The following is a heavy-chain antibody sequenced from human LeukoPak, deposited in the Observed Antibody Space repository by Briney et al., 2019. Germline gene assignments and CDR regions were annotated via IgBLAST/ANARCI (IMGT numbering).Heavy chain of an antibody. CDR1: GGSFSGYY. V-gene: IGHV4-34*01. CDR2: INHSGST. Sequence: SGTLSLTCAVYGGSFSGYYWSWIRQPPGKGLEWIGEINHSGSTNYNPSLKSRVTISVDTSKNQFSLKLSSVTAADTAVYYCARFDIRRYGSGSYYRYGMDVWGQGTTVTVSS. CDR3: ARFDIRRYGSGSYYRYGMDV. D-gene: IGHD3-10*01. J-gene: IGHJ6*02.